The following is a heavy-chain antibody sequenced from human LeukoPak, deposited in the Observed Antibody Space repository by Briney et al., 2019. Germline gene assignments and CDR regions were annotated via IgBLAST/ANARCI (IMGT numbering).Heavy chain of an antibody. CDR1: GGSINSFY. V-gene: IGHV4-59*08. CDR3: ARHWGSRGAFDI. Sequence: SETLSHTCSVSGGSINSFYWSWIRQPPGKGLEWIGYIYYSGSTNYNPSLKSRVTISVDTSKNQFSLNLSSVTAADTAVYYCARHWGSRGAFDIWGQGTMVTVSS. D-gene: IGHD3-16*01. CDR2: IYYSGST. J-gene: IGHJ3*02.